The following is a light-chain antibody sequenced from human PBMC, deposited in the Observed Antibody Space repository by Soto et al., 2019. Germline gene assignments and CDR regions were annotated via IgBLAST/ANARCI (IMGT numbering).Light chain of an antibody. CDR1: QSLLHSNGYNY. V-gene: IGKV2-28*01. J-gene: IGKJ5*01. CDR3: MQALQTPRT. Sequence: DIVMTQSPLSLPVTPGEPASISCRSSQSLLHSNGYNYLDWYLQKPGQSPQLLIYLGSNRASGVPDRFSGSGSGTDFTLKISRVEAEDVGVYYCMQALQTPRTFGQGNDWRL. CDR2: LGS.